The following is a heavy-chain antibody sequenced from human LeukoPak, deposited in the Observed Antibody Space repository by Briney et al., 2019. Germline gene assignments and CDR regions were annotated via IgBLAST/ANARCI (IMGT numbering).Heavy chain of an antibody. CDR2: IYNGGNT. D-gene: IGHD2-15*01. CDR3: ARGGASELYYFDY. V-gene: IGHV3-53*01. J-gene: IGHJ4*02. Sequence: GGSLRLFRAASGFTVSNKYMSWVRQPPGKGLECVAVIYNGGNTYDPDSVKGRFTISRDNSKNTLYLQMNSLRAADTAVYYCARGGASELYYFDYWGQGTLVTVSS. CDR1: GFTVSNKY.